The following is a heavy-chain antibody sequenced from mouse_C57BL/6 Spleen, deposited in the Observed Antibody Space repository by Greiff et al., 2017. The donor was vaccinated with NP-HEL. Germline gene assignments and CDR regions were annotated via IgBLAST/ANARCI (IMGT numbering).Heavy chain of an antibody. V-gene: IGHV1-59*01. J-gene: IGHJ3*01. CDR3: AREGTGTFAY. D-gene: IGHD4-1*01. CDR2: IDPSDSYT. Sequence: VQLQQSGAELVRPGTSVKLSCKASGYTFTSYWMHWVKQRPGQGLEWIGVIDPSDSYTNYNQKFKGKATLTVDTSSSTAYMQLSSLTSEDSAVYYCAREGTGTFAYWGQGTLVTVSA. CDR1: GYTFTSYW.